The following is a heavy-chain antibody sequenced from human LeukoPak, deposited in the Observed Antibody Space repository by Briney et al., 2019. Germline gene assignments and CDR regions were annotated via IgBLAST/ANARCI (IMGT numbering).Heavy chain of an antibody. Sequence: ASVKVSCTASGYTFTSYDINWVRQATGQGLEWMGWMNPNSGNTGYAQKFQGRVTMTRNTSISTAYMELSSLRSEDTAVYYCARLYDSSGYYNWFDPWGQGTLVTVSS. D-gene: IGHD3-22*01. V-gene: IGHV1-8*01. CDR1: GYTFTSYD. J-gene: IGHJ5*02. CDR2: MNPNSGNT. CDR3: ARLYDSSGYYNWFDP.